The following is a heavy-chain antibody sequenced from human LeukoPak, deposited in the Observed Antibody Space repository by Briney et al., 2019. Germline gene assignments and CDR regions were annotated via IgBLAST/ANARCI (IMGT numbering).Heavy chain of an antibody. Sequence: GGSLRLSCAASGFTFSSYAMYWVRQAPGKGLEWVAVISYDGSNKYYADSVKGRFTVSRDNSKNTLYLQMNSLRAEDTAVYYCASSSLGWGYYFDYWGQGTLVTVSS. V-gene: IGHV3-30-3*01. CDR1: GFTFSSYA. CDR3: ASSSLGWGYYFDY. J-gene: IGHJ4*02. D-gene: IGHD3-16*01. CDR2: ISYDGSNK.